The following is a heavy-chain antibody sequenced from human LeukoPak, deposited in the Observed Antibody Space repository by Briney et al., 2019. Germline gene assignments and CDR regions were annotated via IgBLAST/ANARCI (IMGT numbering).Heavy chain of an antibody. D-gene: IGHD1-26*01. J-gene: IGHJ4*02. Sequence: GGSLRLSCAASGFTFSSYAMSRVRQAPGKGLEWVSAISGSGGSTYYADSVKGRFTISRDNSKNTLYLQMNSLRAEDTAVYYCAKVRVGATLYFDYWGQGTLVTVSS. V-gene: IGHV3-23*01. CDR2: ISGSGGST. CDR3: AKVRVGATLYFDY. CDR1: GFTFSSYA.